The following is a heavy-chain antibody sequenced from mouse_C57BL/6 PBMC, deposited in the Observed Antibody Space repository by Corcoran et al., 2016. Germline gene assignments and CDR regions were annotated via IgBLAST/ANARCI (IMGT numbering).Heavy chain of an antibody. D-gene: IGHD1-1*01. CDR3: ARKEDYYGSSYEFAY. Sequence: QVQLQQSGAELVKPGASVKISCKASGYAFSSYWMNWVKQRPGKGLEWIGQIYPGDGDTNYNGKFKGKATLTADKSSSTAYMQLSSLTSEDSAVYFCARKEDYYGSSYEFAYWGQGTLVTVSA. J-gene: IGHJ3*01. V-gene: IGHV1-80*01. CDR1: GYAFSSYW. CDR2: IYPGDGDT.